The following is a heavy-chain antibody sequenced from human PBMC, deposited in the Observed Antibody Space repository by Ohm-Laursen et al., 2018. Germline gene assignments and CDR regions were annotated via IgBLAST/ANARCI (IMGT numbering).Heavy chain of an antibody. Sequence: GASVKVSCKASGYTFTGYYMHWVRQAPGQGLEWMGWINPNSGGTNYAQKFQGRVTMTSDTSISTTYMELTRLTSDDTAVYYCARVLELLWSGESISFDPWGQGTLVTVSS. CDR2: INPNSGGT. CDR1: GYTFTGYY. V-gene: IGHV1-2*02. D-gene: IGHD3-10*01. J-gene: IGHJ5*02. CDR3: ARVLELLWSGESISFDP.